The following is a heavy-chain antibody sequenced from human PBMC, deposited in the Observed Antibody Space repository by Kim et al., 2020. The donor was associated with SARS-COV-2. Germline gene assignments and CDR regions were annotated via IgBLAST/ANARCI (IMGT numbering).Heavy chain of an antibody. V-gene: IGHV3-48*02. CDR3: ARERLRWYQYYFDY. D-gene: IGHD4-17*01. Sequence: DSVKGRFTISRDNAKNSLYLQMNSLRDEDTAVYYCARERLRWYQYYFDYWGQGTLVTVSS. J-gene: IGHJ4*02.